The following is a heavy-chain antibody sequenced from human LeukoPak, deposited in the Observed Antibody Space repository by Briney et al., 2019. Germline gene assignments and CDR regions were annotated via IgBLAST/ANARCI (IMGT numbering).Heavy chain of an antibody. D-gene: IGHD5-18*01. CDR1: GFTFSSYS. V-gene: IGHV3-48*04. CDR3: ANGVRGYSQGARFDY. J-gene: IGHJ4*02. Sequence: GGSLRLSCAASGFTFSSYSMNWVRQAPGKGLEWVSYISSSSSTIYYADSVKGRFTISRDSAKSSLYLQMNDLRAEDTAIYYCANGVRGYSQGARFDYWGQGTLVTVSS. CDR2: ISSSSSTI.